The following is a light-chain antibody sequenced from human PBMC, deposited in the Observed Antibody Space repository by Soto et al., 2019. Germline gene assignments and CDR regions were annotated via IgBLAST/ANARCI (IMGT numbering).Light chain of an antibody. CDR2: AAS. Sequence: IQLTQSPSSLSASVGDSVTITCRASQGVSRYLSWYQQKPGRAPILLISAASTLQSGVPARFSGSGSGTDFTLSITSLQPEDFATHYCQQLNTYPVTFGGGTKVEIK. J-gene: IGKJ4*01. CDR3: QQLNTYPVT. CDR1: QGVSRY. V-gene: IGKV1-9*01.